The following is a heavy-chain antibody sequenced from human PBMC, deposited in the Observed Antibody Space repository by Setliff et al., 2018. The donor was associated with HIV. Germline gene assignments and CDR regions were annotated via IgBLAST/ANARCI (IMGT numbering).Heavy chain of an antibody. CDR2: IYPGDSDT. J-gene: IGHJ6*03. D-gene: IGHD3-22*01. Sequence: GESLKISCKGSGYTFPHAWIGWVRQMPGKGLEWMGIIYPGDSDTRYSPSFQGQVTISADKSISTAYLQWSSLKASDTAMYYCARAGYFYFVDVWGTGTTVTVSS. CDR3: ARAGYFYFVDV. CDR1: GYTFPHAW. V-gene: IGHV5-51*01.